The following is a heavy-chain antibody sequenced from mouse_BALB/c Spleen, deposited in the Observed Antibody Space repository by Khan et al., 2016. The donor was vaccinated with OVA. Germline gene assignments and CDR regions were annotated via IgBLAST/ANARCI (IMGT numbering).Heavy chain of an antibody. CDR2: INPSTGYT. CDR1: GYTFTSYT. J-gene: IGHJ3*01. CDR3: VRRGTYHSNDDWFAY. V-gene: IGHV1-4*01. D-gene: IGHD2-5*01. Sequence: QLQQSGAELARPGASVKMSCKASGYTFTSYTIHWLKLRPGQGLECLGFINPSTGYTNYNQKFKDKATLTADNSSTTVYMQLSSLTSDASAVYKCVRRGTYHSNDDWFAYWGQGTLVTVSA.